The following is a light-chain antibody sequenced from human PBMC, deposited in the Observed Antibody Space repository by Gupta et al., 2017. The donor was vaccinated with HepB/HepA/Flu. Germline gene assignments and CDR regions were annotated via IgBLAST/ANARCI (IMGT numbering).Light chain of an antibody. CDR2: DVS. Sequence: QSALTQPASVSGSPGQSITISCTGPSSDVGFYNYVSWYQQHPGKAPKLMIYDVSNRPSGVSNRFSGSKSGNTASLTISGLQAEDEADYYCSSYTTSSVPGIFGGGTKLTVL. J-gene: IGLJ2*01. V-gene: IGLV2-14*03. CDR1: SSDVGFYNY. CDR3: SSYTTSSVPGI.